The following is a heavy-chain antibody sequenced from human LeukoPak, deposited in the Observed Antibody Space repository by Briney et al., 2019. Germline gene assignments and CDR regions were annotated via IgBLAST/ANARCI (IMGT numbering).Heavy chain of an antibody. CDR1: GFTFYDYG. D-gene: IGHD2-2*01. Sequence: RGGSLRLSCAASGFTFYDYGMTWVRQAPGKGREWVSTISGSGLSTYYADSVKGRFTISRDNAKNSLYLQMNSLRAEDTAVYYCAKVGGSTSLTDDYWGQGTLVTVSS. V-gene: IGHV3-23*01. CDR3: AKVGGSTSLTDDY. CDR2: ISGSGLST. J-gene: IGHJ4*02.